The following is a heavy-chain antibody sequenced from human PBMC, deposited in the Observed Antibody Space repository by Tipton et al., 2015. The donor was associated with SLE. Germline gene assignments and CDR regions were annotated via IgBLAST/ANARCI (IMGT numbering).Heavy chain of an antibody. J-gene: IGHJ6*03. Sequence: TLSLTCTVSGDSVKSRYWIWVRQPAGRGLEWLAYRFHDGNINYNPPLKTRLTMSVDTSRDQFSLTLNSVTAADTGIHYCARGREWNWSPYYMDVWGKGTTVTVSS. CDR1: GDSVKSRY. V-gene: IGHV4-59*02. CDR3: ARGREWNWSPYYMDV. D-gene: IGHD1-1*01. CDR2: RFHDGNI.